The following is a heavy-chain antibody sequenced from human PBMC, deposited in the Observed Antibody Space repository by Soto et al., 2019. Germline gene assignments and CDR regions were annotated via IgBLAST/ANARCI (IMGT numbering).Heavy chain of an antibody. J-gene: IGHJ6*02. CDR1: GFTFSSYA. V-gene: IGHV3-23*01. CDR3: AGGLVLRYFDWLFPKSYDYYGLDV. CDR2: ISGSGGST. D-gene: IGHD3-9*01. Sequence: GGSLRLSCAASGFTFSSYAMSWVRQAPGKGLEWVSAISGSGGSTYYADSVKGRFTISRDNSKNTLYLQMNSLRAEDTAVYYCAGGLVLRYFDWLFPKSYDYYGLDVWGQGTTVTVSS.